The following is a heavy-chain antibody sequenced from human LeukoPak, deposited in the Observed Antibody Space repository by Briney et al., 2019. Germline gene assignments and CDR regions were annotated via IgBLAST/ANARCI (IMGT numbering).Heavy chain of an antibody. CDR2: INHSGST. V-gene: IGHV4-34*01. CDR1: SGSFSGYY. J-gene: IGHJ4*02. CDR3: ARPGPYYYGSGSSGQLVY. Sequence: SETLSLTCAVYSGSFSGYYWSWIRQPPGKGLEWIGEINHSGSTNYNPSLKSRVTISVDTSKNQFSLKLSSVTAADTAVYYCARPGPYYYGSGSSGQLVYWGQGTLVTVSS. D-gene: IGHD3-10*01.